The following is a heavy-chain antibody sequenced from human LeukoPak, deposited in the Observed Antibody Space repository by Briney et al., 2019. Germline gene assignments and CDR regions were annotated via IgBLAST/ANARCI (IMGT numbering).Heavy chain of an antibody. CDR2: MNPNSGNT. CDR3: ARLPYHYDNTGYSFVWFDP. CDR1: GYTFTSYD. V-gene: IGHV1-8*01. J-gene: IGHJ5*02. D-gene: IGHD3-22*01. Sequence: ASVKVSCKASGYTFTSYDINWVRQATGQGLEWMGWMNPNSGNTGYAQKFQGRVTITRNTSISTAYMELSSLRSDDTAVYYCARLPYHYDNTGYSFVWFDPWGQGTLVTVSS.